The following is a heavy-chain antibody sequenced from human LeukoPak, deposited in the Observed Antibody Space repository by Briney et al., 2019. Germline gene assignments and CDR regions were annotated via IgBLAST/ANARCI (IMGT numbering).Heavy chain of an antibody. Sequence: GGSLRLSRAASEFTFSSYSMNWVRQAPGKGLEWVSYITNSGNSKSYADSVKGRFTISRDNTKNSLYLQMNGLRAEDTALYYCTKDIGKFYTSGWNYFSMDLWGQGTTVTVSS. CDR1: EFTFSSYS. V-gene: IGHV3-48*01. CDR2: ITNSGNSK. D-gene: IGHD6-19*01. CDR3: TKDIGKFYTSGWNYFSMDL. J-gene: IGHJ6*02.